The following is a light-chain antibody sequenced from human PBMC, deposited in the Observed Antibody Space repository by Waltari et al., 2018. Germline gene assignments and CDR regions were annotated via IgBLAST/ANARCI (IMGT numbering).Light chain of an antibody. CDR1: SVVNYNS. CDR3: CTYESRYTFEIL. V-gene: IGLV2-11*01. CDR2: DDS. J-gene: IGLJ3*02. Sequence: ALTQPRSVSGSPGQSVTISCTGTSVVNYNSVSWYQQHPGKAPKLMIYDDSKRPSGGPDRFSASKSDNTASLTISGLQADDEADYYCCTYESRYTFEILFGGGTKLTVL.